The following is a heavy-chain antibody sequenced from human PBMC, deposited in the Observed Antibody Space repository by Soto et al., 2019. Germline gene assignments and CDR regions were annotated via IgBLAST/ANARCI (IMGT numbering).Heavy chain of an antibody. CDR2: ISSYGVST. J-gene: IGHJ4*02. Sequence: GGSLRLSCSASGLSFNDYAMHWVRQAAGKGLKYVSSISSYGVSTYYADSVKGRFTISRDNSKNTLYLQMNSLGVEDTAVYYCVKDRFVNYWGQGALVTVSS. D-gene: IGHD3-3*01. V-gene: IGHV3-64D*06. CDR3: VKDRFVNY. CDR1: GLSFNDYA.